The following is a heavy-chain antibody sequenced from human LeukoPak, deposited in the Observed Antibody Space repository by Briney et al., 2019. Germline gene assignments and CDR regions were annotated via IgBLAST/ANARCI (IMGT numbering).Heavy chain of an antibody. CDR1: GFTFSDFW. CDR3: AAAPRCDFGDYLADY. CDR2: INQDESEK. Sequence: GSLRLSCAASGFTFSDFWMSWGRQAPGTGLEWVADINQDESEKYYVDSMRGRFTISRDNAENSLYLQMNSLRAEDTAVYYCAAAPRCDFGDYLADYWGQGTLVTVSS. J-gene: IGHJ4*02. V-gene: IGHV3-7*01. D-gene: IGHD4-17*01.